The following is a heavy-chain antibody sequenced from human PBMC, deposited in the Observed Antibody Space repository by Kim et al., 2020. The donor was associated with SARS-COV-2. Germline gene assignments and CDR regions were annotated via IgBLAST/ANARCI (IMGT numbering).Heavy chain of an antibody. CDR1: GFTFSSYA. CDR2: ISYDGSNK. Sequence: GGSLRLSCAASGFTFSSYAMHWVRQAPGKGLEWVAVISYDGSNKYYADSVKGRFTISRDNSKNTLYLQMNSLRAEDTAVYYCARTDGYKSPFGYWGQGTLVTVSS. D-gene: IGHD5-12*01. J-gene: IGHJ4*02. V-gene: IGHV3-30*04. CDR3: ARTDGYKSPFGY.